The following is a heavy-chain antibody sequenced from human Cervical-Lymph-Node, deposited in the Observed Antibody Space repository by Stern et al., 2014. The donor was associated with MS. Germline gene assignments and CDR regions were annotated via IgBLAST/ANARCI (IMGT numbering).Heavy chain of an antibody. CDR2: IKPDGSEK. CDR1: GFTFSNYW. V-gene: IGHV3-7*01. Sequence: EVQLVESGGGLVQPGESLRLSCAVSGFTFSNYWMTWVRQAPGKGLEWVASIKPDGSEKSYVASVKGRLTISRDNAKKSLYMQMNSLKSEDTAVYYCARAVRELGTWGQGTLVTVSS. D-gene: IGHD1-7*01. CDR3: ARAVRELGT. J-gene: IGHJ5*02.